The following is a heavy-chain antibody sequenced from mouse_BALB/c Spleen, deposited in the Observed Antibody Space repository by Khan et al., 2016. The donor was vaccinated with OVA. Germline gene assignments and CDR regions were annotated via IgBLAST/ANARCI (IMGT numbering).Heavy chain of an antibody. CDR1: GFSFSSYT. CDR2: ISSAGIYT. CDR3: TRDGNYAHWDCDV. V-gene: IGHV5-6-4*01. J-gene: IGHJ1*01. D-gene: IGHD2-1*01. Sequence: EVELVESGGGLVKPGGSLKLSCAASGFSFSSYTMSWVRQTPEKRLEWVATISSAGIYTYYPDSVKGRFTISRDNAKNTLYLQMSSLKSEDTAMYYCTRDGNYAHWDCDVWGAGTTVTVSS.